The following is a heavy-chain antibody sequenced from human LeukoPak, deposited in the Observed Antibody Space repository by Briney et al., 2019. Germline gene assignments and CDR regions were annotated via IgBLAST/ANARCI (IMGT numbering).Heavy chain of an antibody. J-gene: IGHJ6*02. CDR3: ARENNFGSGMDV. V-gene: IGHV3-48*01. CDR2: ISSSSSTI. Sequence: GGSLRLSCAASGFTFSSYSMTWVRQTPGKGLEWVSYISSSSSTIYYADSVKGRFTISRDNSKNTLYLQMNSLRAEDTAVYYCARENNFGSGMDVWGQGTTVTVSS. CDR1: GFTFSSYS. D-gene: IGHD3-10*01.